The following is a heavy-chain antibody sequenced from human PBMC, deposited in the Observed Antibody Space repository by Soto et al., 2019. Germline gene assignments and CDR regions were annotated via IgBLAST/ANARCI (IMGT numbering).Heavy chain of an antibody. D-gene: IGHD5-12*01. V-gene: IGHV1-58*01. J-gene: IGHJ6*02. Sequence: ASVKVYCKASGFTFTSSAVQWVRQARGQLLEWIGWIVVGSGNTNYAQKFQERVTITRDMSTSTAYMELSSLRSEDTAVYYCAADRVATIFSSHYGMDVWGQGTTVTVSS. CDR2: IVVGSGNT. CDR1: GFTFTSSA. CDR3: AADRVATIFSSHYGMDV.